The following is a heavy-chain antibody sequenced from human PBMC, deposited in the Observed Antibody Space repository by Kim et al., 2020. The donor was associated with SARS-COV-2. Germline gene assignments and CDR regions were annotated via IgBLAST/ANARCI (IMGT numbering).Heavy chain of an antibody. V-gene: IGHV3-30*04. Sequence: GGSLRLSCAASGFTFSSYAMHWVRQAPGKGLEWVAVISYDGSNKYYADSVKGRFTISRDNSKNTLYLQMNSLRAEDTAVYYCARGSGDGYNYNWFDPWGQGTLVTVSS. J-gene: IGHJ5*02. CDR1: GFTFSSYA. CDR2: ISYDGSNK. D-gene: IGHD5-12*01. CDR3: ARGSGDGYNYNWFDP.